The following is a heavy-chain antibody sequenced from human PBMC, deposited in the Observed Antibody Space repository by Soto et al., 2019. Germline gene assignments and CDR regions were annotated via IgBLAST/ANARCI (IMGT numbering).Heavy chain of an antibody. CDR3: VKGGWLDF. J-gene: IGHJ5*01. V-gene: IGHV3-23*01. CDR2: ISSSSRT. Sequence: SLRLSCAASGFTFSSYNMNWVRQAPGKGLEWVSSISSSSRTYYADAVKGRFTISRDNSKHTLYLQMNSLTAEDTAVYACVKGGWLDFWGQGTLVTVSS. CDR1: GFTFSSYN. D-gene: IGHD3-16*01.